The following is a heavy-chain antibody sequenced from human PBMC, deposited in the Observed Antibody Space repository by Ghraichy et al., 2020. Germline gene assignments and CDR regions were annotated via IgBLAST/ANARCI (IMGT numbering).Heavy chain of an antibody. Sequence: GGSLRLSCAASGFTFSSYAMSWVRQAPGKGLEWVSAISGSGGSTYYADSVKGRFTISRDNSKNTLYLQMNSLRAEDTAVYYCAKDLGDYYDSSGYSDRVNTDYWGQGTLVTVSS. CDR2: ISGSGGST. D-gene: IGHD3-22*01. CDR1: GFTFSSYA. CDR3: AKDLGDYYDSSGYSDRVNTDY. V-gene: IGHV3-23*01. J-gene: IGHJ4*02.